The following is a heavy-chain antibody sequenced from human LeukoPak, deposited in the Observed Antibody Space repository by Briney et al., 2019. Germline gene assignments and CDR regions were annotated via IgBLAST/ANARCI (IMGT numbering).Heavy chain of an antibody. D-gene: IGHD3-22*01. V-gene: IGHV4-61*02. CDR3: ARGPYSYDSSGAFDI. CDR2: ISSSGST. J-gene: IGHJ3*02. Sequence: SETLSLTCTVSGDSISSGDYYWSWIRQPAGKGLEWIGRISSSGSTNYNPSLKSRVTISVDTSKNQSSLKLSSVTAADTAVYFCARGPYSYDSSGAFDIWGQGTMVTVSP. CDR1: GDSISSGDYY.